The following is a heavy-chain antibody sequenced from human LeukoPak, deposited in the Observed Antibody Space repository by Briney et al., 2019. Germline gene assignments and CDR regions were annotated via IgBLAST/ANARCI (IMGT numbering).Heavy chain of an antibody. Sequence: SETLSLTCTVSGGSISSYYWSWIRQPAGKGLEWIGRIYTSGSTNYNPSLKSRVTMSVDTSKNQFSLKLSSVTAADTAVYYCXXXXXRLGLYYFDYWGQGTLVTVSS. CDR3: XXXXXRLGLYYFDY. CDR2: IYTSGST. V-gene: IGHV4-4*07. J-gene: IGHJ4*02. CDR1: GGSISSYY. D-gene: IGHD6-19*01.